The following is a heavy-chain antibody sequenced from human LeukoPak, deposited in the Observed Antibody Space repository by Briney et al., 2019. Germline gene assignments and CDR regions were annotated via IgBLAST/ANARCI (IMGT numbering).Heavy chain of an antibody. J-gene: IGHJ4*02. Sequence: SETLSLTCTVSGGSVSSYYWSWIRQPPGKGLEWIGYIYYSGSTNYNPSLKSRVTISVDTSKNQFSLKLSSVTAADTAVYYCAKGTAMVLDYWGQGTLVTVSS. CDR1: GGSVSSYY. D-gene: IGHD5-18*01. CDR2: IYYSGST. V-gene: IGHV4-59*08. CDR3: AKGTAMVLDY.